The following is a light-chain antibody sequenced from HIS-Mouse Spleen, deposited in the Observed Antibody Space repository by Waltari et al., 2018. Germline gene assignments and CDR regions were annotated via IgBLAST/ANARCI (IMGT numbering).Light chain of an antibody. Sequence: QSALTQPRSVSGSPGQSVTISCTGTSSRVGGYNYVPWYQQHPGKAPKLMIYDVSKRPSGVPDRFSGSKSGNTASLTISGLQAEDEADYYCCSYAGSYTLVFGGGTKLTVL. CDR3: CSYAGSYTLV. V-gene: IGLV2-11*01. CDR1: SSRVGGYNY. J-gene: IGLJ2*01. CDR2: DVS.